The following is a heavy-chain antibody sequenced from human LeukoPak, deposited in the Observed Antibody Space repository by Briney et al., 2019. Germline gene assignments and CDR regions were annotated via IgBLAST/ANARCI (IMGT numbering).Heavy chain of an antibody. V-gene: IGHV4-39*01. Sequence: PSETLSLTCTVSGGSMSNSYYYWGWIRQPPGKGLEWIGSRYYSGSTYYYNPSLKSRVTISVDTSKNEFSLKLTSVTAADTAVYYCARGKHYYDSNEWFDLWGQGTLVTVSS. D-gene: IGHD3-22*01. CDR3: ARGKHYYDSNEWFDL. CDR2: RYYSGSTY. J-gene: IGHJ5*02. CDR1: GGSMSNSYYY.